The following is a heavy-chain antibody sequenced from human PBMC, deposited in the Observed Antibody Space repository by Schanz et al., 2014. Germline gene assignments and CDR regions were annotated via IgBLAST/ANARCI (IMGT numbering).Heavy chain of an antibody. V-gene: IGHV3-9*01. Sequence: EEQLVESGGGLVQPGRSLRLSCAASGFTFEDYAMHWVRQVPGKGLEWVAGLSWNRRSVGYVDSVKGRFTISRDNAKNSLYLQMNSLRPEDTAVYYCAKYGGELGVSFEYWGQGTLVTVSS. D-gene: IGHD7-27*01. J-gene: IGHJ4*02. CDR3: AKYGGELGVSFEY. CDR1: GFTFEDYA. CDR2: LSWNRRSV.